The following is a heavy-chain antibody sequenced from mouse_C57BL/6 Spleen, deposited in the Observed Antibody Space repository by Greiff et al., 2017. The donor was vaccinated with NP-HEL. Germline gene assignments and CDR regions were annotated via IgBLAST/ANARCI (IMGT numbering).Heavy chain of an antibody. D-gene: IGHD2-5*01. Sequence: QVQLKESGAELARPGASVKLSCKASGYTFTSYGISWVKQRTGQGLEWIGEIYPRSGNTYYNEKFKGKATLTADKSSSTAYMELRSLTSEDSAVYFCANSNSYYYAMDYWGQGTSVTVSS. CDR3: ANSNSYYYAMDY. J-gene: IGHJ4*01. CDR1: GYTFTSYG. V-gene: IGHV1-81*01. CDR2: IYPRSGNT.